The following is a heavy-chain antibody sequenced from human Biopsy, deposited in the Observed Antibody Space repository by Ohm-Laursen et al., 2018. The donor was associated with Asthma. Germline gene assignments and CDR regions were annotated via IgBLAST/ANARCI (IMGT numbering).Heavy chain of an antibody. D-gene: IGHD1-20*01. CDR3: ARDLRSDNWNPWGMDV. J-gene: IGHJ6*02. V-gene: IGHV3-30-3*01. CDR2: ISYDGTNK. Sequence: SLRLSCTASGFTFSDYDMHWVRQAPGKGLEWVAVISYDGTNKDYADSVKGRFTFSRDNSQNTLSLEMNSLRVEDTAVYYCARDLRSDNWNPWGMDVWGLGATVTVAS. CDR1: GFTFSDYD.